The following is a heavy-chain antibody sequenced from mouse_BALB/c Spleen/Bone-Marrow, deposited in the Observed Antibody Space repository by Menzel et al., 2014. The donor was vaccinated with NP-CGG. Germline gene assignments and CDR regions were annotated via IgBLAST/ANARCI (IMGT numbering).Heavy chain of an antibody. Sequence: QVQLQQSGAELVRPGSSVKISCTASGYAFSRSWMNWVRQRPGQGLEWIGQIYPGDDDTKYGGKVKGRATLTADKSSGTAYMQLSSLPSEDSAVYFCAGSTPLAYWGQGTLVTVSA. V-gene: IGHV1-80*01. CDR2: IYPGDDDT. CDR1: GYAFSRSW. J-gene: IGHJ3*01. CDR3: AGSTPLAY. D-gene: IGHD1-1*01.